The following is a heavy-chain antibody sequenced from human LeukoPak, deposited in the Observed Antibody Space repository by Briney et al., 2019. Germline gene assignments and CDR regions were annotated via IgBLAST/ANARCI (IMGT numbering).Heavy chain of an antibody. CDR1: GFTFSSYG. CDR2: ISYDGSNK. J-gene: IGHJ4*02. CDR3: ARDFYGSGSYTPKH. Sequence: GGSLRLSCAASGFTFSSYGMHWVRQAPGKGLEWVAVISYDGSNKYYADSVKGRFTISRDNSKNTLYLQMNSLRAEDTAVYYCARDFYGSGSYTPKHWGQGTLVTVSS. D-gene: IGHD3-10*01. V-gene: IGHV3-30*19.